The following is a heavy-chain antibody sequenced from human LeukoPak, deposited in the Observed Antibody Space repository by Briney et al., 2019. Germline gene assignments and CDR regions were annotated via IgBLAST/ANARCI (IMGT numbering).Heavy chain of an antibody. CDR1: GGSISSGGYY. J-gene: IGHJ3*02. Sequence: SQTLSLTCTVSGGSISSGGYYWSWSRQHPGRGLEWIGYIYYSGSTYYNPSLKSRVTISVDTSKNQFSLKLSSVTAADTAVYYCARDPGYYDSSGYYYLSAFDIWGQGTMVTVSS. V-gene: IGHV4-31*03. CDR2: IYYSGST. CDR3: ARDPGYYDSSGYYYLSAFDI. D-gene: IGHD3-22*01.